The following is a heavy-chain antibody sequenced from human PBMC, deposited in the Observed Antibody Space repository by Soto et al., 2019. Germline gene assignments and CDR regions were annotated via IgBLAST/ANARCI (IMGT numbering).Heavy chain of an antibody. CDR1: GGTFSSYA. D-gene: IGHD3-10*01. J-gene: IGHJ6*02. Sequence: QVQLVQSGAEVKKPGSSVKVSCKASGGTFSSYAISWVRQAPGQGLEWMGGIIPILGTAKYAQKFQGRVTNTGDASTGTAYRERSSLRSDATAVYSCAMKYGSWGPGGNYYYYYGMDVWGQGTTVTVSS. CDR2: IIPILGTA. CDR3: AMKYGSWGPGGNYYYYYGMDV. V-gene: IGHV1-69*01.